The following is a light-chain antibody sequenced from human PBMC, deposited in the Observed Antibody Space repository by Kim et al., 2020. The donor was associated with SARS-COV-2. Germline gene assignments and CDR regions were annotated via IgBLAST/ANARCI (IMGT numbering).Light chain of an antibody. CDR3: QQYNSYAVT. CDR2: DAS. J-gene: IGKJ4*01. CDR1: QSISTS. Sequence: DIQMTQSPSTLSASVGGTVTITCRASQSISTSLAWYQQKPGKAPKLLIYDASSLESGVPSRFSGSGSGTEFTLTINSLQPGDSATYFCQQYNSYAVTFGGGTKVDI. V-gene: IGKV1-5*01.